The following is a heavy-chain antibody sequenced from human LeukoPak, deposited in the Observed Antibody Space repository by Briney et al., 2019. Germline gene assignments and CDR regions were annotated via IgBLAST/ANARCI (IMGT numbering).Heavy chain of an antibody. Sequence: SETLSLTCTVSGGSISSSSYYWGWIRQPPGKGLEWIGSIYYSGSTYYNPSLKSRVTISVDTSKNQFSLKLSSVTAADTAVYYCARLSGSYFPHWGQGTLVTVPS. V-gene: IGHV4-39*01. CDR3: ARLSGSYFPH. J-gene: IGHJ1*01. D-gene: IGHD1-26*01. CDR2: IYYSGST. CDR1: GGSISSSSYY.